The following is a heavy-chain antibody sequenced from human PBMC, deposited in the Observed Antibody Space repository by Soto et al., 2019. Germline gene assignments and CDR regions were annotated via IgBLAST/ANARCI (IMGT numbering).Heavy chain of an antibody. D-gene: IGHD1-26*01. J-gene: IGHJ4*02. CDR1: GGSISSSSYY. CDR2: IYYSGST. CDR3: ARLGRGSDSSYFDY. V-gene: IGHV4-39*01. Sequence: QLQLQESGPGLVKPSETLSLTCTVSGGSISSSSYYWGWIRQPPGKGLEWIGSIYYSGSTYYNPSLKSRVTISVDTSKNQFSLKLSSVTAADTAVYYCARLGRGSDSSYFDYWGQGTLVTVSS.